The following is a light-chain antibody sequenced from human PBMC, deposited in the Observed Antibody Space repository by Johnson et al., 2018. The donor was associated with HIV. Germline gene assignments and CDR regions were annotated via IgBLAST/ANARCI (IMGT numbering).Light chain of an antibody. CDR1: SSNIGSNP. CDR3: TTWDDSKNGYV. V-gene: IGLV1-44*01. CDR2: SNN. Sequence: QPVLTQPPSASGTPGQRVTISCSGSSSNIGSNPVNWYHQLPGTAPKLLIYSNNQRPSGVPDRFSGSKSGTSASLAISGLPSEDEADYYCTTWDDSKNGYVFGTGTKVTVL. J-gene: IGLJ1*01.